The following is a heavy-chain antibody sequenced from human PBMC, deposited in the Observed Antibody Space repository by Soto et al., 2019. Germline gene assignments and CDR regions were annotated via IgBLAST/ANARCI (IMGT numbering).Heavy chain of an antibody. CDR2: IYYSGST. D-gene: IGHD2-8*01. CDR3: ARVYAYYFDF. J-gene: IGHJ4*02. CDR1: GGSIRSYY. V-gene: IGHV4-59*01. Sequence: TSETLSLTCTVSGGSIRSYYWSWIRQPPGKGLEWIGYIYYSGSTNYNPSLKSRVTISADTSKNQFSLKLSSVTAADTAVYYCARVYAYYFDFWGQGTLVTVSS.